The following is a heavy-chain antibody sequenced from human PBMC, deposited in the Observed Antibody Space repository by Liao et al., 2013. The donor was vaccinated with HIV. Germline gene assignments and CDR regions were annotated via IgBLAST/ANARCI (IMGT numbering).Heavy chain of an antibody. CDR1: GGSISSGSYY. CDR3: ARDVSGYYPYYYYMDV. D-gene: IGHD3-22*01. Sequence: QVQLQESGPGLVKPSQTLSLTCTVSGGSISSGSYYWSWIRQPAGKGLEWIGRIYTSGSTNYNPSLKSRVTMSVDTSKNQFSLKLSSVTAADTAVYYCARDVSGYYPYYYYMDVWGKGTTVTVSS. J-gene: IGHJ6*03. CDR2: IYTSGST. V-gene: IGHV4-61*02.